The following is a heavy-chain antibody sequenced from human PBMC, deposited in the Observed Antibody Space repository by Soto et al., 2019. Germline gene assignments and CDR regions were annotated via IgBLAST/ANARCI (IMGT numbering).Heavy chain of an antibody. J-gene: IGHJ4*02. CDR2: ISGYNGNK. Sequence: PLKLSRKAAVYTFTNDVCSWVRQAPGKGLEWMGWISGYNGNKNYAERLQGRVTMTTDTSTSTAYMELKSLRYDDTAVYYCAREGQLGYWGQGTPVTVS. D-gene: IGHD6-6*01. CDR3: AREGQLGY. V-gene: IGHV1-18*01. CDR1: VYTFTNDV.